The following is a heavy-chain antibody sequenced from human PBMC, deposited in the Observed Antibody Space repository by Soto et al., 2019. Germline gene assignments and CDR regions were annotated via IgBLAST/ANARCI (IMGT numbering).Heavy chain of an antibody. V-gene: IGHV3-48*03. CDR2: ISTSGSPM. CDR3: ATFGIGTTSPPFTEYFQQ. CDR1: GLTLSSYE. D-gene: IGHD1-1*01. J-gene: IGHJ1*01. Sequence: GGSLRLSCTASGLTLSSYEMNWVRQTPGKGLQWVSYISTSGSPMYYADSVKGRFTISRDNAKNSLYLQMNSLRVEDTAIYYCATFGIGTTSPPFTEYFQQWGQGTLVTVSS.